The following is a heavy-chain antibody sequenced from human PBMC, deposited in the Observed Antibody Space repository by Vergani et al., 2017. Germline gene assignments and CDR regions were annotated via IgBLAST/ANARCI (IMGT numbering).Heavy chain of an antibody. J-gene: IGHJ4*02. Sequence: QVQLVESGGGVVQPGKSLRLSCAASGFTFRNHGMHWVRPAPGKGPEWVAVIWFDGDNKYYADSVKGRFTIARDNSKNTLFLQMNSLRAEDTAVYYCVRDRRPEVVNIFDYWGRGTLVTVSS. CDR1: GFTFRNHG. V-gene: IGHV3-33*01. CDR3: VRDRRPEVVNIFDY. D-gene: IGHD4-23*01. CDR2: IWFDGDNK.